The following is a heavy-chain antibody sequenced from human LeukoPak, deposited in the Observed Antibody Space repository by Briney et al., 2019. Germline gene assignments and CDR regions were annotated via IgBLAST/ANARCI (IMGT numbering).Heavy chain of an antibody. CDR1: GGTFSSYA. CDR3: ARGRCSSTSCYLNYYYYMDV. Sequence: SVKVSCKASGGTFSSYAISWVRQAPGQGLEWTGRIIPIFGTANYAQKFQGRVTITTDESTSTAYMELSSLRSEDTAVYYCARGRCSSTSCYLNYYYYMDVWGKGTTVTVSS. D-gene: IGHD2-2*01. J-gene: IGHJ6*03. CDR2: IIPIFGTA. V-gene: IGHV1-69*05.